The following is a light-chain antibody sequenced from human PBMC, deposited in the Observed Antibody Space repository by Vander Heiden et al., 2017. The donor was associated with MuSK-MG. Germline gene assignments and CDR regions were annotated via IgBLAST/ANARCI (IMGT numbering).Light chain of an antibody. CDR2: DDS. CDR3: QVWDSSSDPFYV. V-gene: IGLV3-21*02. Sequence: SYVLTQPHSVSVAPGQTARITWGGNNIGSKSVHWYQQKPGQAPVLVVYDDSDRPSGSPERFSGSNSGNTATLTISRVEAGDEADYYCQVWDSSSDPFYVFGTGTKVTVL. CDR1: NIGSKS. J-gene: IGLJ1*01.